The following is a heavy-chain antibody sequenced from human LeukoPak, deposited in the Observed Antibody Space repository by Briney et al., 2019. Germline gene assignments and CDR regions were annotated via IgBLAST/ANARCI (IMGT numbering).Heavy chain of an antibody. CDR1: GGSFSGYY. D-gene: IGHD5-18*01. CDR3: ARSFRHGGRGYSFFDY. CDR2: INHSGST. V-gene: IGHV4-34*01. Sequence: SETLSLTCAVYGGSFSGYYWSWIRQPPGKGLEWIGEINHSGSTNYNPSLKSRVTISVDTSKNQFSLKLSSVTAADTAVYYCARSFRHGGRGYSFFDYWGQGTLVTVSS. J-gene: IGHJ4*02.